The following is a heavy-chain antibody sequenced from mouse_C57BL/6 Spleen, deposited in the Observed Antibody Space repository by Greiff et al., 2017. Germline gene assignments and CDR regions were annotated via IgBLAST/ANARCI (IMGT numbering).Heavy chain of an antibody. J-gene: IGHJ2*01. CDR3: ARARFDY. CDR1: GYAFTNYL. CDR2: INPGGGGT. Sequence: VQLLQSGAELVRPGTSVKVSCKASGYAFTNYLIEWVKQRPGQGLEWIGVINPGGGGTNYNETLKGKATLTADKSSSTAYLQVGSLTSEDSAVYCCARARFDYWGQGTTLTVSS. V-gene: IGHV1-54*01.